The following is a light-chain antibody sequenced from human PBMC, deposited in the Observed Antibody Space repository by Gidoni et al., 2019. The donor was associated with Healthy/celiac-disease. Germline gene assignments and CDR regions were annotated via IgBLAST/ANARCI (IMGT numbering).Light chain of an antibody. CDR2: DAS. CDR3: QQRSNWPPGT. J-gene: IGKJ4*01. Sequence: EIVLTQFPATLSLSPGERATLSCRASQSVSSYLAWYQQKPGQAPRLLIYDASNIATGIPARFSGSGSETDFTLTISSLEPEDITVYYCQQRSNWPPGTFGGGTKVEIK. V-gene: IGKV3-11*01. CDR1: QSVSSY.